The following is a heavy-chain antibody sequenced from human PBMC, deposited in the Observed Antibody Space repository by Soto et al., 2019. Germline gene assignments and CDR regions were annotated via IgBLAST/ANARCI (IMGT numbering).Heavy chain of an antibody. V-gene: IGHV4-59*01. CDR3: ARVDYDILTGSTYYFDY. Sequence: PSETLSLTCTVSGGSISSYYWSWIRQPPGKGLEWIGYIYYSGSTNYNPSLKSRVTISVDTSKNQFSLKLSSVTAADTAVYYCARVDYDILTGSTYYFDYWGQGTLVTVSS. CDR2: IYYSGST. D-gene: IGHD3-9*01. CDR1: GGSISSYY. J-gene: IGHJ4*02.